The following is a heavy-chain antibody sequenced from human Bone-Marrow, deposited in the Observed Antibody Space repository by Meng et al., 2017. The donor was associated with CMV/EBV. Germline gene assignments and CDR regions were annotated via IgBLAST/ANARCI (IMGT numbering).Heavy chain of an antibody. D-gene: IGHD5-12*01. CDR1: GGTFSSYE. J-gene: IGHJ3*02. Sequence: SCKASGGTFSSYEMNWVRQAPGKGLEWVSYISSSGSTIYYADSVKGRFTISRDNAKNSLYLQMNSLRAEDTAVYYCARVVGTGDPSFYDAFDIWGQGTMVTVSS. CDR3: ARVVGTGDPSFYDAFDI. CDR2: ISSSGSTI. V-gene: IGHV3-48*03.